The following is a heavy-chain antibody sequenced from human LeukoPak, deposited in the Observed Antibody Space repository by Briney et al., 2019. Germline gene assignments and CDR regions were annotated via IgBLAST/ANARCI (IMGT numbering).Heavy chain of an antibody. Sequence: KSGGSLRLSCAASGFTFSDYYMSWIRQAPGKGLEWVSYISSSGTYTNHADSVKGRFTISRDNAKNSLYLQMNSLRAEDTAVYYCARESLGATITEGAFDIWGQGTMVTVSS. CDR3: ARESLGATITEGAFDI. V-gene: IGHV3-11*05. CDR1: GFTFSDYY. J-gene: IGHJ3*02. D-gene: IGHD5-24*01. CDR2: ISSSGTYT.